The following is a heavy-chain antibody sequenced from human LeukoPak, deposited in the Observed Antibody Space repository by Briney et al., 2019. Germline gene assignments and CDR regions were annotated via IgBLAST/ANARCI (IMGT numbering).Heavy chain of an antibody. CDR1: GGSISSSSSY. V-gene: IGHV4-39*07. CDR3: ARADSGYDEYYFDY. CDR2: IYHSGST. Sequence: SETLSLTCSVSGGSISSSSSYWGWIRQPPGKGLEWIGSIYHSGSTYYNPSLKSRVTISVDTSKNQFSLKLSSVTAADTAVYYCARADSGYDEYYFDYWGQGTLVTVSS. D-gene: IGHD5-12*01. J-gene: IGHJ4*02.